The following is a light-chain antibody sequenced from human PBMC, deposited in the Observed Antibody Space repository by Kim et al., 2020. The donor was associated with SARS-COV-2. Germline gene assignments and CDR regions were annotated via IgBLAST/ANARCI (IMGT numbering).Light chain of an antibody. J-gene: IGKJ5*01. CDR3: LQHNTYPLT. CDR1: QAIRND. Sequence: DIQMTQSPSSLSASVGDRVTITCRASQAIRNDLGWYQQNPGRAPKRLIYGTSSLQSGVPSWFSGSGSGTEFTLTMSSVQPEDFATYYCLQHNTYPLTFGRGTQLEIK. CDR2: GTS. V-gene: IGKV1-17*01.